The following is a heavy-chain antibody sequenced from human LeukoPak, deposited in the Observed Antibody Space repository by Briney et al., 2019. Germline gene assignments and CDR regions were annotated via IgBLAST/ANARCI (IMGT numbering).Heavy chain of an antibody. V-gene: IGHV3-21*01. Sequence: GGSLRLSCAASGFTFSSYSMNWVRLAPGKGLEWVSSISTSSSNMYYADSVKGRFTISRDKAKNSLYLQMNSLRAEDTAVYYCAREELGYDCSGNYDYWGQGTLVTVSS. D-gene: IGHD3-22*01. CDR1: GFTFSSYS. J-gene: IGHJ4*02. CDR3: AREELGYDCSGNYDY. CDR2: ISTSSSNM.